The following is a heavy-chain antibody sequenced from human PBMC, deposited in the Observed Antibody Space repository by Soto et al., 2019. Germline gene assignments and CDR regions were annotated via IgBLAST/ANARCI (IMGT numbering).Heavy chain of an antibody. CDR1: GGSFSGYY. J-gene: IGHJ4*02. Sequence: PSETLSLTCAVYGGSFSGYYWSWIRQPPGKGLEWIGEINHSGSTNYNPSLKSRVTISVDTSKNQFSLKLSSVTAADTAVYYCARGRLYCSGGSCYSNYFDYWGQGTLVTVSS. CDR2: INHSGST. CDR3: ARGRLYCSGGSCYSNYFDY. V-gene: IGHV4-34*01. D-gene: IGHD2-15*01.